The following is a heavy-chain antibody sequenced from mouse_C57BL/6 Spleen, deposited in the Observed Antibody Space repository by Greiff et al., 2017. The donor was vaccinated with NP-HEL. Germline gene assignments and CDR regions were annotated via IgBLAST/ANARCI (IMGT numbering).Heavy chain of an antibody. CDR1: GFTFSNYW. CDR2: IRLKSDNYAT. CDR3: TGGGGIYFDY. V-gene: IGHV6-3*01. Sequence: EVKLVESGGGLVQPGGSMKLSCVASGFTFSNYWMNWVRQSPEKGLEWVAQIRLKSDNYATHYAESVKGRFTISRDDSKSSVYLQMNNLRAEDTGIYYCTGGGGIYFDYWGQGTTLTVSS. J-gene: IGHJ2*01.